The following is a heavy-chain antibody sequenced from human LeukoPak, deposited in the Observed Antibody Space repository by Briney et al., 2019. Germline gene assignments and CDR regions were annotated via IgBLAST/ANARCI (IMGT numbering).Heavy chain of an antibody. D-gene: IGHD5-24*01. Sequence: ASVKVSCKASGYSFTGHYMHWVRQAPGQGLEWMGWINSKSGGTNYAQKFQGRVTMTRDTSISTAYMDMSSLRSDDTAVYYCARAEMGTVDYWGQGTLVTVSS. CDR3: ARAEMGTVDY. CDR1: GYSFTGHY. CDR2: INSKSGGT. J-gene: IGHJ4*02. V-gene: IGHV1-2*02.